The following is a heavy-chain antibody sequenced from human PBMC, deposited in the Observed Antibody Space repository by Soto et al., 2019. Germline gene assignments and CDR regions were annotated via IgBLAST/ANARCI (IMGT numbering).Heavy chain of an antibody. CDR3: TRRIYDSSPPPWFDP. CDR1: GFTFSGSA. J-gene: IGHJ5*02. V-gene: IGHV3-73*01. D-gene: IGHD3-22*01. CDR2: IRSKANSYAT. Sequence: GGSLRLSCAASGFTFSGSAMHWVRQASGKGLEWVGRIRSKANSYATAYAASGKGRFTISRDDSKNTAYLQMNSLKTEDTAVYYCTRRIYDSSPPPWFDPWGQGTLVTVSS.